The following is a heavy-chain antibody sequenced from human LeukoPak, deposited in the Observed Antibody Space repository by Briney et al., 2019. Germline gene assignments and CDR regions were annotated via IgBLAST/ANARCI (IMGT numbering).Heavy chain of an antibody. V-gene: IGHV5-51*01. D-gene: IGHD7-27*01. CDR3: ARANWATSAFDY. J-gene: IGHJ4*02. Sequence: GKSLKISCKGSGYSFNTYWIAWVRQMPGKGLEWMGIIYPGDSDTTYSPSFQGQVTISADKSISTAFLQWSSLKASDTAMYYCARANWATSAFDYWGQGTLVTVSS. CDR2: IYPGDSDT. CDR1: GYSFNTYW.